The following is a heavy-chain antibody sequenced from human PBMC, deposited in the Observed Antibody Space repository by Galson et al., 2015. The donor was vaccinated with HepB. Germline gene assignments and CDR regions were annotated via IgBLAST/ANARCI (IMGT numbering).Heavy chain of an antibody. V-gene: IGHV3-33*01. CDR2: IWYDGTYK. CDR3: ARLSLGGGFDY. D-gene: IGHD3-16*01. J-gene: IGHJ4*02. CDR1: GFTFTRFN. Sequence: SLRLSCAASGFTFTRFNTHWVRQAPGKGLEWVAIIWYDGTYKYYADSVKGRFTISREDSKNTLYLQMNRLRAEDTAVYYCARLSLGGGFDYWGQGTLVTVSS.